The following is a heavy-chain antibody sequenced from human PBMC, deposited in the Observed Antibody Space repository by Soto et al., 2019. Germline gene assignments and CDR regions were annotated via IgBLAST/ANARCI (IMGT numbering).Heavy chain of an antibody. J-gene: IGHJ4*02. D-gene: IGHD6-25*01. CDR2: IYYSGSDSGST. Sequence: SETLSLTCNVSSVPISEYSWSCIRQPPGKGLEWIGYIYYSGSDSGSTNYIPSLKSRVTISVDTSKNQFSLRLTSVTAADTAVYFCTRGGGDFWGQGTLVTVSS. V-gene: IGHV4-59*01. CDR3: TRGGGDF. CDR1: SVPISEYS.